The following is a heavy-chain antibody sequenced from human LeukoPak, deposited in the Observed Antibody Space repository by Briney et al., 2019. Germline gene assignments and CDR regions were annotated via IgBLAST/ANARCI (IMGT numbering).Heavy chain of an antibody. CDR2: IIPIFGTA. CDR1: GGTFSSYA. Sequence: ASVKVSCKASGGTFSSYAISWVRQAPGQGLEWMGRIIPIFGTANYAQKFQGRVTLTEDTSADTAYMELSSLTFEDTAVYYCATDGSGDYLNHWGQGTLVTVSS. J-gene: IGHJ4*02. V-gene: IGHV1-69*06. CDR3: ATDGSGDYLNH. D-gene: IGHD4-17*01.